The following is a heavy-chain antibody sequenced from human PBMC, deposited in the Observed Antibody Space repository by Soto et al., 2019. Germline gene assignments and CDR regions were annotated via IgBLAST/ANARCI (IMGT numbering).Heavy chain of an antibody. D-gene: IGHD6-19*01. CDR3: ARISSGWYYYYYGMDV. CDR1: GFTFSSYS. CDR2: ISSSSSTI. V-gene: IGHV3-48*02. Sequence: GGSLRLSCAASGFTFSSYSMNWVRQAPGKGLEWVSYISSSSSTIYYADSVKGQFTISRDNAKNSLYLQMNSLRDEDTAVYYCARISSGWYYYYYGMDVWGQETTVTASS. J-gene: IGHJ6*02.